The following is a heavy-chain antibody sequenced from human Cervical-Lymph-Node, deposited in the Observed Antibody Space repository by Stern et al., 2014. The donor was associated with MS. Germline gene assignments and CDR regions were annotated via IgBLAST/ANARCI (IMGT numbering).Heavy chain of an antibody. Sequence: EEPVESGPWLLRPSGTLSLTFTVAGASITNYYWSWIRQPPGKGLEWIGYIYYRGNTNYNASLKGRVAISIGTSKTQFSLRLSSVTAADTAVYYCARATDLWGQGTLVTVSS. V-gene: IGHV4-59*01. J-gene: IGHJ5*02. CDR1: GASITNYY. CDR3: ARATDL. CDR2: IYYRGNT.